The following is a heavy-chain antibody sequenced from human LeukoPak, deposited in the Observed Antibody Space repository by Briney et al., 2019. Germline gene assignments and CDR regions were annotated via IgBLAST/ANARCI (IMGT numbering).Heavy chain of an antibody. J-gene: IGHJ4*02. D-gene: IGHD4-23*01. CDR1: GRSFTGYH. CDR3: ARDPTTVVTLPYYFDF. Sequence: PSETLSLTCAVYGRSFTGYHWNWIRQSPQRGLEWIGEINHRGHPHYNPSLESRLTISVDTSKNQFSLTLRSVTAADTAVYYCARDPTTVVTLPYYFDFWGQGTPVTVSS. V-gene: IGHV4-34*01. CDR2: INHRGHP.